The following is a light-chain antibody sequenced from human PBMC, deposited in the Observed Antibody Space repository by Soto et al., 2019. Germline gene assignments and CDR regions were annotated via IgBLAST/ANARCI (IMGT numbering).Light chain of an antibody. CDR1: SSDVGSYNL. V-gene: IGLV2-23*01. Sequence: QSALTQPASVSGSPGQSITISCTGTSSDVGSYNLVSWYQQHPGKAPKLMIYEGSKRPSGVSNRFSGSKSGNTASLTISGLQAEDEADYFCCSDAGSRSVFGGGSKVTVL. CDR2: EGS. CDR3: CSDAGSRSV. J-gene: IGLJ2*01.